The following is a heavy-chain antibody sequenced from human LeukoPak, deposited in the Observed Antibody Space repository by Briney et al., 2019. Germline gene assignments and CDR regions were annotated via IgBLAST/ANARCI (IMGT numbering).Heavy chain of an antibody. Sequence: GGSLRLSCAASGFTFSSYAMSWVRQAPGKGLEWVSAISGSGGSTYYADSVKGRFTISRDNSKNTLYLQTNSLRAEDTAVYYCAKDLPYCSSTSCPPDYWGQGTLVTVSS. CDR1: GFTFSSYA. D-gene: IGHD2-2*01. V-gene: IGHV3-23*01. J-gene: IGHJ4*02. CDR2: ISGSGGST. CDR3: AKDLPYCSSTSCPPDY.